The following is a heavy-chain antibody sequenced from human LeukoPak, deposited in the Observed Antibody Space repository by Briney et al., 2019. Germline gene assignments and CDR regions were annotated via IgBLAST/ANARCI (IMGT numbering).Heavy chain of an antibody. J-gene: IGHJ5*02. CDR2: MYSSGST. V-gene: IGHV4-4*09. CDR1: GGXISGFY. D-gene: IGHD3-10*01. Sequence: SETLSLTCTVSGGXISGFYCTWIRQPPGKGLEWIGFMYSSGSTSYNPSLRSRVSMSLDTSRNQFSLRLSSLTAADTAIYYCARSRSGTYGSFDPWGQGALVTVSS. CDR3: ARSRSGTYGSFDP.